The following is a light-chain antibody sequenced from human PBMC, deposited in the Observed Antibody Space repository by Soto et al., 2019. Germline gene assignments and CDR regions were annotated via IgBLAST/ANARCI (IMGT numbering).Light chain of an antibody. CDR1: SSDVGGYNY. V-gene: IGLV2-8*01. CDR2: EVS. J-gene: IGLJ1*01. CDR3: SSYAGSNSSYV. Sequence: QSALTQPPSASGSPGQSVTISCNGTSSDVGGYNYVSWYQQHPGKAPKLMIYEVSKRPSGVPDRFSGSKSGNTASLTVSGLQAEDEADYYCSSYAGSNSSYVFGTGTKVTVL.